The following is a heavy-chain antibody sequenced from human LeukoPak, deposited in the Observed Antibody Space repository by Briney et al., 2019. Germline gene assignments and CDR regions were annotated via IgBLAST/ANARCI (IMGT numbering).Heavy chain of an antibody. CDR3: AKGGSYYPRYAFYI. V-gene: IGHV3-23*01. CDR2: ISGSGGST. Sequence: GGSLRLSCAASRFTFSSYAMRWARPAPGQGLVWVSTISGSGGSTYYADSVKGRFTIARDNSKNTLYLQMNSLRAEDTAVYYCAKGGSYYPRYAFYIWGPRTMVTVSS. CDR1: RFTFSSYA. D-gene: IGHD1-26*01. J-gene: IGHJ3*02.